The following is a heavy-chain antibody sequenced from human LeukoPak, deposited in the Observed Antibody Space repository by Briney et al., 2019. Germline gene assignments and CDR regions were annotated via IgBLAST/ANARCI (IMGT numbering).Heavy chain of an antibody. Sequence: SETLSLTCTVSGYSISSGYYWGWIRQPPGKGLEWIGSIYHSGSTYYNPSLKSRVTISVDTSKNQFSLKLSSVTAADTAVYYCARWGPILGYYDYVWGSYRWDDYWGQGTLVTVSS. CDR2: IYHSGST. D-gene: IGHD3-16*02. J-gene: IGHJ4*02. V-gene: IGHV4-38-2*02. CDR3: ARWGPILGYYDYVWGSYRWDDY. CDR1: GYSISSGYY.